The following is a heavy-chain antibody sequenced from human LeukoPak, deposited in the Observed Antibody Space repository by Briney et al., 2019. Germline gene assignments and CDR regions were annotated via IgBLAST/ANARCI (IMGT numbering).Heavy chain of an antibody. CDR2: IYYSGNT. J-gene: IGHJ6*03. D-gene: IGHD5-12*01. V-gene: IGHV4-59*08. Sequence: SETLSLTCTVSDGSMSSYYWSWIRQPPGKGLEWIAYIYYSGNTNYNPSLKSRVTVSLDTSKNQFSLRLTSVTATDTAVYYCSNGDYYGSGGYDYYYYMDAWGKGTTVTVAS. CDR3: SNGDYYGSGGYDYYYYMDA. CDR1: DGSMSSYY.